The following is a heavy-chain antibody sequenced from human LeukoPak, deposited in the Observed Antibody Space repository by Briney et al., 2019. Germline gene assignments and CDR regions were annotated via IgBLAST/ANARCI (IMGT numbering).Heavy chain of an antibody. J-gene: IGHJ4*02. V-gene: IGHV3-11*01. D-gene: IGHD3-22*01. CDR1: EFTFSDYY. CDR3: ARVGRSFYYDSSGYLDY. CDR2: ISSSGSTI. Sequence: GGSPRLSCAASEFTFSDYYMSWIRQAPGKGLEGVSYISSSGSTIYYADSVKGRFTISRDNAKNSLYLQMNSLRAEDTAVYYCARVGRSFYYDSSGYLDYWGQGTLVTVSS.